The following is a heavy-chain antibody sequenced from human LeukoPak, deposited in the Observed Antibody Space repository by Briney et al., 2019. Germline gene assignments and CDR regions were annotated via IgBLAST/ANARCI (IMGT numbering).Heavy chain of an antibody. J-gene: IGHJ3*02. V-gene: IGHV3-30*18. Sequence: GGSLRLSCAASGFTFSSYGIHWVRQAPGKGLEWVAVISYDGSNKYYADSVKDRFIISRDNSKNTLYLQMNSLRAEDTAVYYCAKEMATMNAFDIWGQGTMVTVSS. D-gene: IGHD5-24*01. CDR2: ISYDGSNK. CDR1: GFTFSSYG. CDR3: AKEMATMNAFDI.